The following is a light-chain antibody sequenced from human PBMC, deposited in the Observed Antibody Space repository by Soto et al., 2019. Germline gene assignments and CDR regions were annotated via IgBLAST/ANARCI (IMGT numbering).Light chain of an antibody. J-gene: IGKJ1*01. V-gene: IGKV1-5*01. CDR2: DAS. CDR1: QSISNW. Sequence: DIQMTQSPSTLSASVGDRVTITCRASQSISNWLAWYQQKPGKAPKVLIYDASSLESGVPSRFSGSGSGTEFTLTISSLQPDDFATYYGQQYNSYGGTFGQGTKVEIK. CDR3: QQYNSYGGT.